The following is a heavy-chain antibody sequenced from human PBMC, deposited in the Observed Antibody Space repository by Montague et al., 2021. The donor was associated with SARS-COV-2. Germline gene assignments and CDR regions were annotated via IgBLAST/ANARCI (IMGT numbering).Heavy chain of an antibody. CDR1: GGSFSGYY. D-gene: IGHD3-10*01. J-gene: IGHJ5*02. CDR2: INHSGST. V-gene: IGHV4-34*01. Sequence: SETLSLTCAVYGGSFSGYYWSWIRQPPGKGLEWVGEINHSGSTNYNPSLKSRVTISVDTSKNQFSLKLSSVTAADTAVKYCARGLVGLLWFGEKYFGGSWFDPWGQGTLVTVSS. CDR3: ARGLVGLLWFGEKYFGGSWFDP.